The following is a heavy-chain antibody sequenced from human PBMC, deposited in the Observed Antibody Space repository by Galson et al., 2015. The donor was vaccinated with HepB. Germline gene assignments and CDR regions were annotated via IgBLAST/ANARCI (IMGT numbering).Heavy chain of an antibody. J-gene: IGHJ4*02. D-gene: IGHD5-12*01. CDR1: GFTFSSFS. V-gene: IGHV3-7*01. CDR2: IKQDGSEK. Sequence: SLRLSCAASGFTFSSFSMTWVRQAPGKGLEWVANIKQDGSEKHYVDSVKGRFTISRDNAKNSLYLLMNSLRADDTAVYYCVREGSGYESNFDHWGQGTLVTVSS. CDR3: VREGSGYESNFDH.